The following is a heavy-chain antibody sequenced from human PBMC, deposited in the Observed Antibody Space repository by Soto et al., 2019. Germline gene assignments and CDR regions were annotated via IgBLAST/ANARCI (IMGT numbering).Heavy chain of an antibody. J-gene: IGHJ4*02. CDR1: GFTFRNYV. D-gene: IGHD5-12*01. CDR2: ISSDGSNK. Sequence: QVQLVESGGGVVQPGRSPSLSCAASGFTFRNYVMHWVRQAPGKGLEWVAVISSDGSNKYYADSVKGRFTISRDNSKNTLYLQMNSLRIEDTAVYYCTKDRATHRNYWGQGTLVTVSS. V-gene: IGHV3-30*18. CDR3: TKDRATHRNY.